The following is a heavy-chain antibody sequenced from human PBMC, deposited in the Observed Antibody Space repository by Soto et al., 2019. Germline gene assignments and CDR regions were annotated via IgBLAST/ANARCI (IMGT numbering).Heavy chain of an antibody. J-gene: IGHJ6*02. CDR2: INSGSTTI. V-gene: IGHV3-48*02. CDR3: ARDNPRSSGWDV. CDR1: GFNLSSYS. Sequence: EVHLVESGGGLVQPGGSLRLSCAASGFNLSSYSMNWVRQAPGKGLEWVSYINSGSTTIYYADSVKGRFTISRDNAKNSLYLQMNSLRDEDTAVYYCARDNPRSSGWDVWGQGTTVTVSS.